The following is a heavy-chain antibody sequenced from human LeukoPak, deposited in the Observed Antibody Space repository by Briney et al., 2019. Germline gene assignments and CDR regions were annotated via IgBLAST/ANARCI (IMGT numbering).Heavy chain of an antibody. CDR2: INHSGST. Sequence: PSETLSLTCAVYGGSFSGYYWSWIRQPPGKGLEWIGEINHSGSTNYNPSLKSRVTISVDTSKNQFSLKLSSATAADTAVYYCARSPSGSYQVDYWGQGTLVTVSS. CDR1: GGSFSGYY. V-gene: IGHV4-34*01. CDR3: ARSPSGSYQVDY. J-gene: IGHJ4*02. D-gene: IGHD1-26*01.